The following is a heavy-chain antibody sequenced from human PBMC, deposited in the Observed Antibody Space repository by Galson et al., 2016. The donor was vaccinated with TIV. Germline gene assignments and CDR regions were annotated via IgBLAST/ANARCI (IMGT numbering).Heavy chain of an antibody. CDR1: GYTFIGYV. Sequence: SVKVSCKASGYTFIGYVIHWVRQAPGHGLEWMGWINAGNGDTKYSQKFQGRVTISRDTSASTAYMELSSLTSEDTAMYYCARGATSDWPFDYWGQATLVTVSS. D-gene: IGHD6-19*01. CDR3: ARGATSDWPFDY. J-gene: IGHJ4*02. CDR2: INAGNGDT. V-gene: IGHV1-3*01.